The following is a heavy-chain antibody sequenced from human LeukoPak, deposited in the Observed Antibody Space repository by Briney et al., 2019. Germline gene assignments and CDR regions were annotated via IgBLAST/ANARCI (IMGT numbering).Heavy chain of an antibody. CDR2: ISGSDGST. CDR3: AKEPYDSTGYYYYFDY. D-gene: IGHD3-22*01. J-gene: IGHJ4*02. V-gene: IGHV3-23*01. CDR1: GFTFSSYA. Sequence: PGGSLRLSCAASGFTFSSYAMSWVRQAPGKGLEWVSISGSDGSTYYADSAKGRFTIARDNSKNTLYLHMNSLRAEDTAVYYCAKEPYDSTGYYYYFDYWGQGTLVTVSS.